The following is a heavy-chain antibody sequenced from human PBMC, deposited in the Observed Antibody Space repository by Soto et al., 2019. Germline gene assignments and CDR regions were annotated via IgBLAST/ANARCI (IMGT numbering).Heavy chain of an antibody. CDR3: ARDLKFGQADY. Sequence: LSLTCTVSGGSISSYYWTWIRQPSVKGLEWIGRIYTSGSTNYNPSLKSRVTMSVDTSKNQFSLKLSSVTAADTAVYYCARDLKFGQADYWGQGSQVTVSS. CDR2: IYTSGST. D-gene: IGHD3-10*01. CDR1: GGSISSYY. J-gene: IGHJ4*02. V-gene: IGHV4-4*07.